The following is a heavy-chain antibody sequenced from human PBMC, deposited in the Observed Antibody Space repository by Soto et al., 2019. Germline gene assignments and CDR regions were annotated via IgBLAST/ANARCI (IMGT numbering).Heavy chain of an antibody. CDR2: VSIGGST. V-gene: IGHV3-23*01. D-gene: IGHD2-15*01. Sequence: DVQLLESGGGVVQPEGSLRLSCAASGFTFSSYAMGWVRQGPGKGLEWVAVVSIGGSTHYADSVRGRFTISRANSKNTLSLQMNSLTAEYTAGYFCAKRRGAGGHFDYWGQGALVTVSS. J-gene: IGHJ4*02. CDR1: GFTFSSYA. CDR3: AKRRGAGGHFDY.